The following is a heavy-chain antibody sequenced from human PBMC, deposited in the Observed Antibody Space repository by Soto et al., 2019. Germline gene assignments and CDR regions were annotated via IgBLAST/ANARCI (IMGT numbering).Heavy chain of an antibody. V-gene: IGHV1-69*02. D-gene: IGHD4-4*01. J-gene: IGHJ6*03. Sequence: QVQLVQSGAEVKKPGSSVKVSCKASGGTFSSYTISWVRQAPGQGLEWMGRIIPILGIANYAQKFQGRVTITADKSTSTAYMELSSLRSEDTAVYYCARGALLQPREGNYYYYMDVWGKGTTVTVSS. CDR1: GGTFSSYT. CDR2: IIPILGIA. CDR3: ARGALLQPREGNYYYYMDV.